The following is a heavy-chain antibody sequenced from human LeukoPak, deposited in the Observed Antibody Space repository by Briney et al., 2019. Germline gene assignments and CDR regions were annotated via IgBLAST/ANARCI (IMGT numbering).Heavy chain of an antibody. Sequence: ASVKVSCKASGYTFTSYGISWVRQAPGQGLEWMGWISAYNGNTNYAQKLQGRVTMTTDTSTSTAYMELRSLRSDDTAVYYCARGVGVTMIRGVIISANWFDPWGQGTLVTVSS. D-gene: IGHD3-10*01. CDR3: ARGVGVTMIRGVIISANWFDP. V-gene: IGHV1-18*01. J-gene: IGHJ5*02. CDR2: ISAYNGNT. CDR1: GYTFTSYG.